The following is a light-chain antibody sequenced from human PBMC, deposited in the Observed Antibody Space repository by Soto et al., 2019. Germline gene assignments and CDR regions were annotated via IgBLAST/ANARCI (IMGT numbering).Light chain of an antibody. Sequence: QSVLTQPASVSGSPGQSITISCSGTSSDIGSYDHVAWYQQFPGKSPKLIIYAVSDRPSGVSDRFSGSKSGISASLTISGLQTEDEADYYCTSYTDRQDYLFGTGTKVTVL. J-gene: IGLJ1*01. V-gene: IGLV2-14*03. CDR3: TSYTDRQDYL. CDR1: SSDIGSYDH. CDR2: AVS.